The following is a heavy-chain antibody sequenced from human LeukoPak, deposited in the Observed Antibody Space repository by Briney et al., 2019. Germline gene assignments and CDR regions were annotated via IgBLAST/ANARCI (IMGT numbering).Heavy chain of an antibody. V-gene: IGHV4-59*01. CDR1: GGSISSYY. CDR3: ARETYYYDSSGYYYYYYMDV. Sequence: PSETLSLTCTVSGGSISSYYWSWIRQPPGKGLEWIGYIYYSGSTDYNPSLKSRVTISVDTSKNQFSLKLSSVTAADTAVYYCARETYYYDSSGYYYYYYMDVWGKGTTVTVSS. D-gene: IGHD3-22*01. CDR2: IYYSGST. J-gene: IGHJ6*03.